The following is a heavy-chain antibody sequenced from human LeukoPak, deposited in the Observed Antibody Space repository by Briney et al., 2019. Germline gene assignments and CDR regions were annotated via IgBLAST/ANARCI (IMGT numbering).Heavy chain of an antibody. CDR3: ASHGREILHYFDY. V-gene: IGHV3-53*01. CDR2: LYSDGTT. Sequence: GGSLRLSCAASGFIVSSNFMYWVRQAPGKGLEWVSVLYSDGTTYYADSVKGRFTISRDNSKNTLYLQMNSLRAEDTAVYYCASHGREILHYFDYWGQGTLVTVSS. CDR1: GFIVSSNF. D-gene: IGHD1-26*01. J-gene: IGHJ4*02.